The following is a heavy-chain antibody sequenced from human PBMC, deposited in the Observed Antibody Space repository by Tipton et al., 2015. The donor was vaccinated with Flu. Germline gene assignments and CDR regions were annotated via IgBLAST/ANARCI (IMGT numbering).Heavy chain of an antibody. CDR3: TRARKETRGYYYGIDV. J-gene: IGHJ6*02. CDR1: GGSISGGDYY. V-gene: IGHV4-61*02. Sequence: TLSLTCTVSGGSISGGDYYWSWIRQPAGKGLEWLGRMYTRGTSNYNPSLKSRLTILFDTSKNQFSLKLSSVTDADTALYYCTRARKETRGYYYGIDVWGQGTTVIVSS. CDR2: MYTRGTS.